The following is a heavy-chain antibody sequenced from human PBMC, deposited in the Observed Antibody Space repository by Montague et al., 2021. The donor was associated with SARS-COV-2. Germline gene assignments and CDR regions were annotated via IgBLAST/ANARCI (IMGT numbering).Heavy chain of an antibody. CDR2: ISYSGRT. Sequence: SETLSLTCTVSGGSVSSSTYYWGWIRQPPGRGLEWVGSISYSGRTYFSPSLKSRLTISVDSSENQFSLRLSSVTAADTAVYYCASSYYYGSLTYVYNYYVDVWGKGTTVTVSS. J-gene: IGHJ6*03. D-gene: IGHD3-10*01. V-gene: IGHV4-39*01. CDR1: GGSVSSSTYY. CDR3: ASSYYYGSLTYVYNYYVDV.